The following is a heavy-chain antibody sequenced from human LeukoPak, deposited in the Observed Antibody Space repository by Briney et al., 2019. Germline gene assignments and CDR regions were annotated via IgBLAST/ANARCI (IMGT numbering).Heavy chain of an antibody. Sequence: SETLSLTCTVSGGAISSYYWSWIRQPPGKGLEWIGYIYYSGSTNYNPSLKSRVTISVDTSKNQFSLKLSSVTAADTAVYYCARVGYSYGYYYYYYMDVWGKGTTVTISS. V-gene: IGHV4-59*01. CDR2: IYYSGST. CDR3: ARVGYSYGYYYYYYMDV. J-gene: IGHJ6*03. CDR1: GGAISSYY. D-gene: IGHD5-18*01.